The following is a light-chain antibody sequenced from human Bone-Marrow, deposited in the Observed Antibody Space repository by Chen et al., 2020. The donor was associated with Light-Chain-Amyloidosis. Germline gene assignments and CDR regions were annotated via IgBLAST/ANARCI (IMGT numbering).Light chain of an antibody. CDR3: SSYTSSSTRV. V-gene: IGLV2-14*01. CDR1: SSDVGGYNY. J-gene: IGLJ1*01. Sequence: QSALTQPASVSGSPGQSITISCTGTSSDVGGYNYVSWYQQHPVKAPKLMIYDVSNRPSGVSKRFSGSKSGSTGSLTISGLKAEEEADYYGSSYTSSSTRVFGTGTKVTVL. CDR2: DVS.